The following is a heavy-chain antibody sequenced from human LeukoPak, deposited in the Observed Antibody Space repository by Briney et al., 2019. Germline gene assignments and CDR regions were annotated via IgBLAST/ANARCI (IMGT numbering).Heavy chain of an antibody. D-gene: IGHD2-15*01. CDR3: ARTSRCSGGSCYFSS. J-gene: IGHJ5*02. Sequence: SQTLSLTCTVSGGSISSGGYYWSWIRQHPGQGLEWIGYIYYSGSTYYNPSLKSRVTISVDTSKNQFSLKLSSVTAADTAVYYCARTSRCSGGSCYFSSWGQGTLVTVSS. V-gene: IGHV4-31*03. CDR1: GGSISSGGYY. CDR2: IYYSGST.